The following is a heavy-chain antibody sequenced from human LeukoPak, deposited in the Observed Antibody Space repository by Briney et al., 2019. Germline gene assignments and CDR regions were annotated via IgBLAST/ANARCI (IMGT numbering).Heavy chain of an antibody. D-gene: IGHD2-21*01. J-gene: IGHJ5*02. CDR1: GFTFSNAW. CDR3: TTEEGYCGGDCYGNWFDP. Sequence: GGSLRLSCAAPGFTFSNAWMSWVRQAPGKGLEWVGRNKSKTDGGTTDYAAPMKGRFTISRDDSKNTLYLQMNSLKTEDTAVYYCTTEEGYCGGDCYGNWFDPWGQGTLVTVSS. CDR2: NKSKTDGGTT. V-gene: IGHV3-15*01.